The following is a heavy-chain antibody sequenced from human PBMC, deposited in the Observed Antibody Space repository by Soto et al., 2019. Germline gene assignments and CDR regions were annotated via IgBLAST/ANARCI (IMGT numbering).Heavy chain of an antibody. J-gene: IGHJ6*02. V-gene: IGHV3-30-3*01. CDR3: ARGGELLTYYHYGMDX. Sequence: RLSCAASGFTFSSYAMHWVRQAPGKGLEWVAVISYDGSNKYYADSVKVRFTISRDNSKNTLYLQMNSLRAEDTAVYYCARGGELLTYYHYGMDXWGQGTTVTIS. D-gene: IGHD1-26*01. CDR2: ISYDGSNK. CDR1: GFTFSSYA.